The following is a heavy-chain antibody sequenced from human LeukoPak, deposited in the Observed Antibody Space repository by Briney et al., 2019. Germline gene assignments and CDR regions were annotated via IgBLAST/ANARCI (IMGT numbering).Heavy chain of an antibody. D-gene: IGHD2-21*01. J-gene: IGHJ4*02. CDR2: TSSSDSGT. CDR1: GFSLSSYA. V-gene: IGHV3-23*01. Sequence: GGSLRLSCAASGFSLSSYAMSWVRQAPGKGLEWVSATSSSDSGTYYADSVRGRFTISRDNSKNTLYLHMKSLRAEDAAVYYCAKAPVTSCRGAYCYPFDSWGQGTVVTVFS. CDR3: AKAPVTSCRGAYCYPFDS.